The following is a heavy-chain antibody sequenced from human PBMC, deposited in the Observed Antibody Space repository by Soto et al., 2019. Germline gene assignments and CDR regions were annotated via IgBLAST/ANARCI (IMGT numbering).Heavy chain of an antibody. J-gene: IGHJ4*02. CDR2: IFYPGST. CDR3: ARVNRGAFDH. CDR1: GGSIHDYY. Sequence: QVQLQESGPGLVKPSQTLSLTCTVSGGSIHDYYWVWIRQPPGKGLEWTASIFYPGSTDYNPSLKSRVTLSLATSKNQFSLNLSSVNAADTAVYYCARVNRGAFDHWGQGALVTVAS. V-gene: IGHV4-59*01.